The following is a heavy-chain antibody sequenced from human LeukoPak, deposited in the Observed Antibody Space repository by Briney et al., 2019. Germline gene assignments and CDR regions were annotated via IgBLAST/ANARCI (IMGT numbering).Heavy chain of an antibody. CDR2: ISGSGGST. Sequence: PGGSLRLSCAASGFTFSSYAMSWVRQAPGKGLEWVSGISGSGGSTYYADSVKGRFTISRDNSKNTLYLQMSNLRAEDTAVYYCARDTYGSGSYCNFWGQGTLVTVSS. D-gene: IGHD3-10*01. V-gene: IGHV3-23*01. CDR3: ARDTYGSGSYCNF. J-gene: IGHJ4*02. CDR1: GFTFSSYA.